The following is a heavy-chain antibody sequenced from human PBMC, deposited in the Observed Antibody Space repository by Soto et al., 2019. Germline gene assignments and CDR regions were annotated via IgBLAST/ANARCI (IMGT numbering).Heavy chain of an antibody. Sequence: QLQLQESGPGLVKPSETLSLTCTVSGGSISSSSYYWGWIRQPPGKGLEWVGSVYSSGTTYYNPSLRSRVIISVDTSKNQFSRNLSPVTAADTAVYYCARNSRVTPIDYWGQGTLVTVSS. CDR3: ARNSRVTPIDY. D-gene: IGHD2-21*02. CDR2: VYSSGTT. CDR1: GGSISSSSYY. J-gene: IGHJ4*02. V-gene: IGHV4-39*01.